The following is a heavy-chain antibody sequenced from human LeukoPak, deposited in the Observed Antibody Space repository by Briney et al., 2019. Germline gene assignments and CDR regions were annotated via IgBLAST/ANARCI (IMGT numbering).Heavy chain of an antibody. V-gene: IGHV4-34*01. CDR1: GGSFSGYY. Sequence: SETLTLTCAVYGGSFSGYYWSWIRQPPGKGLEWIGEINHSGSTNYNPSLKSRVTISVDTSKNHLSLKLSSVTAADTAVYYCATEYGGNSRNYWGQGTLVTVSS. CDR3: ATEYGGNSRNY. J-gene: IGHJ4*02. CDR2: INHSGST. D-gene: IGHD4-23*01.